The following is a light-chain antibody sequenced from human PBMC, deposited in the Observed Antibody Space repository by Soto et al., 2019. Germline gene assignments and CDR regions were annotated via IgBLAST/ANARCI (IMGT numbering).Light chain of an antibody. V-gene: IGLV2-14*01. CDR3: SSSTSSSTLWV. CDR1: SSDVGGYNY. Sequence: QSALTQPASVSGSPGQSITISCTGTSSDVGGYNYVSWYQQHPGKAPKLMIYDVSNRPSGVSNRFSGSKSGNTASLTISGLQAEDEADYYCSSSTSSSTLWVFGTGTKLTVL. CDR2: DVS. J-gene: IGLJ1*01.